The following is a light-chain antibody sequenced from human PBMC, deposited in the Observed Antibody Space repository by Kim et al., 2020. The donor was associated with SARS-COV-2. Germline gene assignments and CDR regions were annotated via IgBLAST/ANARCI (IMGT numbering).Light chain of an antibody. J-gene: IGLJ3*02. CDR3: QTWGTGIHV. CDR2: LNSDGSH. Sequence: QLVLTQSPSASASLGASVKLTCTLSSGHSSYAIAWHQQQPEKGPRYLMKLNSDGSHSKGDGIPDRFSGSSSGAERYLTISSLQSEDEADYYCQTWGTGIHVFGGRTQLTVL. CDR1: SGHSSYA. V-gene: IGLV4-69*01.